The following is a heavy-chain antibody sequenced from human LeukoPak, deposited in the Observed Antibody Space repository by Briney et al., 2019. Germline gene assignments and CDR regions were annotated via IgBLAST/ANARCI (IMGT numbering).Heavy chain of an antibody. V-gene: IGHV1-69*04. J-gene: IGHJ3*01. CDR3: ARPRRDFLPECSFDL. D-gene: IGHD2-15*01. CDR2: IIPILSIA. Sequence: SVKVSCKASGGTFDNYAISWVRQAPGQGLEWMGRIIPILSIAKSAQKFQDRLTITADKSTNTAYMELNSLRSEDTAVYFCARPRRDFLPECSFDLRGQGTMVTVSS. CDR1: GGTFDNYA.